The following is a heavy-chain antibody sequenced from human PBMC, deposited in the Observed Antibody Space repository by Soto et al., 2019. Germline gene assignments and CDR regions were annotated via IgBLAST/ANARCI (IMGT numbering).Heavy chain of an antibody. CDR2: ISGSGGST. CDR1: GFTFSSYA. CDR3: AKGPSGYDSCSLQYYGMDV. D-gene: IGHD5-12*01. J-gene: IGHJ6*02. Sequence: GGSLRLSCAASGFTFSSYAMSWVRQAPGKGLEWASAISGSGGSTYYADSVKGRFTISRDNSKNTLYLQMNSLRAEDTAVYYCAKGPSGYDSCSLQYYGMDVWGQGTTVTVSS. V-gene: IGHV3-23*01.